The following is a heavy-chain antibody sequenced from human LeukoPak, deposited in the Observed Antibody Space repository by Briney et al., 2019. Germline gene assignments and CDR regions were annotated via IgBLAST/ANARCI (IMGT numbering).Heavy chain of an antibody. CDR2: INAGNGNT. CDR3: AGKRKPDYYGMDV. V-gene: IGHV1-3*01. Sequence: ASVKVSCKASGYTFTSYAMHWVRQAPGQRLEWMGWINAGNGNTKYSQKFQGRVTITRDTSASTAYMELGSLRSEDTAVYYCAGKRKPDYYGMDVWGKGTTVTVSS. D-gene: IGHD4-23*01. CDR1: GYTFTSYA. J-gene: IGHJ6*04.